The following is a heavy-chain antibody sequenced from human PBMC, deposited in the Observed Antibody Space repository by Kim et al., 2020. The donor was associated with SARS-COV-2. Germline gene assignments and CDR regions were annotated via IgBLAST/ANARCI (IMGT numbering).Heavy chain of an antibody. CDR2: ISSSSSYI. V-gene: IGHV3-21*01. D-gene: IGHD6-13*01. CDR3: ARDFSANSSSWYYWFDP. CDR1: GFTFSSYS. Sequence: GGSLRLSCAASGFTFSSYSMNWVRQAPGKGLEWVSSISSSSSYIYYADSVKGRFTISRDNAKNSLYLQMNSLRAEDTAVYYCARDFSANSSSWYYWFDPWGQGTLVTVSS. J-gene: IGHJ5*02.